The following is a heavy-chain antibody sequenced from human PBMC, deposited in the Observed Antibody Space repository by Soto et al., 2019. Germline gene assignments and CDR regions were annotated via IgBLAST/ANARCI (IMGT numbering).Heavy chain of an antibody. CDR3: ARHVRGGVARPFDY. D-gene: IGHD3-10*02. CDR2: IYYSGST. J-gene: IGHJ4*02. Sequence: PSETLSLTCTVSGGSISSSSYYWGWIRQPPGKGLEWIGSIYYSGSTYYNPSLKSRVTISVDTSKNQFSLKLSSVTAADTAVYYCARHVRGGVARPFDYWGQGTLVTVSS. CDR1: GGSISSSSYY. V-gene: IGHV4-39*01.